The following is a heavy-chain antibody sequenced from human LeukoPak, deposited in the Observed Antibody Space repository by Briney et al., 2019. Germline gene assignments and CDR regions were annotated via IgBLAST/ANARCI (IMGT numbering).Heavy chain of an antibody. J-gene: IGHJ4*02. CDR3: ARGGDTGSYSKF. CDR1: GLTFSNYE. Sequence: GGSLRLSCAASGLTFSNYEMNWVRRAPGKGLEWISYIKSSGTTVYYADSVKGRFTISRDNAKNSLYLQMNSLRAEDTAVYYCARGGDTGSYSKFWGQGTLVTVSS. CDR2: IKSSGTTV. V-gene: IGHV3-48*03. D-gene: IGHD1-26*01.